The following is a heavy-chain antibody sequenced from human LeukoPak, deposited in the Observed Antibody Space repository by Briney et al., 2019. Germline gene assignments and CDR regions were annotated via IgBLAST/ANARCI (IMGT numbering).Heavy chain of an antibody. Sequence: GGSLRLSCAASGFTFSSYSMNWVRQAPGKGLEWVSSISSSSSYIYYADSVKGRFTISRDNAKNSLYLQMNSLRAEDTAVYYCARVGGNLGVYYYYMDVWGKGTTVTVSS. CDR1: GFTFSSYS. V-gene: IGHV3-21*01. CDR2: ISSSSSYI. D-gene: IGHD4-23*01. J-gene: IGHJ6*03. CDR3: ARVGGNLGVYYYYMDV.